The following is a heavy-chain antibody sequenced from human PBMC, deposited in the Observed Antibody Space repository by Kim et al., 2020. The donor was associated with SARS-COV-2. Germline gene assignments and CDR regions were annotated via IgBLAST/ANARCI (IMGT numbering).Heavy chain of an antibody. Sequence: GGSLRLSCAASGFTFTNYAMGWVRQAPGRGLEWVSSISNSGGSTYYADSVKGRFTISRDNSKNTLCLQMNSLRGDDTAMYYCVKDRRLWFGGFDSFDIWGQGTMVTVSS. CDR1: GFTFTNYA. D-gene: IGHD3-10*01. J-gene: IGHJ3*02. CDR3: VKDRRLWFGGFDSFDI. V-gene: IGHV3-23*01. CDR2: ISNSGGST.